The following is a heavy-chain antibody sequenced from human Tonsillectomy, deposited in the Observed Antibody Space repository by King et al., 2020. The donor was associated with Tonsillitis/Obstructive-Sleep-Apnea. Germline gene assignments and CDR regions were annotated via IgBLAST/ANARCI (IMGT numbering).Heavy chain of an antibody. V-gene: IGHV1-2*02. CDR1: GYTFTGYY. CDR2: MNPNSGAT. J-gene: IGHJ5*02. CDR3: ARGGTVTTPIQFDP. D-gene: IGHD4-11*01. Sequence: VQLVQSGVEVKKPGASVKVSCKASGYTFTGYYIHWVRQAPGQGLEWMGWMNPNSGATNYAQKFQGRVTMTGDTSINIAYMELSRLRSDDTAVYYCARGGTVTTPIQFDPWGQGTLVTASS.